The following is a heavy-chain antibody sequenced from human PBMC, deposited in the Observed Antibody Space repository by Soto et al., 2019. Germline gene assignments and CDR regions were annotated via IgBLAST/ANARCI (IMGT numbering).Heavy chain of an antibody. CDR2: IYYNGDT. CDR1: GGSISSGGYY. V-gene: IGHV4-31*03. Sequence: SETLSLTCTVSGGSISSGGYYWSWIRQHPGRGLEWIGYIYYNGDTYYNPSLKSRVTVSVDTSKNQFSLNVRSVTAADTAVYYCARCSLVVIPVPGFDPWGQGTLVTVSS. D-gene: IGHD2-15*01. CDR3: ARCSLVVIPVPGFDP. J-gene: IGHJ5*02.